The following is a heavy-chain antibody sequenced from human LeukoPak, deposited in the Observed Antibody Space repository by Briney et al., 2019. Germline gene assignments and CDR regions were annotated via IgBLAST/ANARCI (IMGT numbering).Heavy chain of an antibody. CDR1: GYTFTSYA. J-gene: IGHJ5*01. Sequence: GASVKVTCKTSGYTFTSYAIHWVRQAPGQRLAWMGWINAGNGNTKYSQKFQGRVTITRDTSASTAYMELSSLRSEDTAVYYCARAEDLGDYEPWGQGTLVTVSS. D-gene: IGHD4-17*01. CDR2: INAGNGNT. CDR3: ARAEDLGDYEP. V-gene: IGHV1-3*01.